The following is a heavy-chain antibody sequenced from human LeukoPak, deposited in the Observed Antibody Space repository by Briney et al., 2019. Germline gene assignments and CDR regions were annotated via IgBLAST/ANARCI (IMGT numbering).Heavy chain of an antibody. D-gene: IGHD2-8*01. CDR1: GFIFSSYS. CDR2: ISSFSTYI. Sequence: GGSLRLSCTASGFIFSSYSMNWVRQAPGKGLEWVSSISSFSTYIYYADSVKGRFTISRDNSKNTLYLQMNSLRAEDTAVYYCANGNRCTSPNCLGYYYFYMDVWGKGTTVTVSS. CDR3: ANGNRCTSPNCLGYYYFYMDV. V-gene: IGHV3-21*04. J-gene: IGHJ6*03.